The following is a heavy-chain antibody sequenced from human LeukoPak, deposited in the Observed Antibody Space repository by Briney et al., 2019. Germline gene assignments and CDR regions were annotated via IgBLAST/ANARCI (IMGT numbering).Heavy chain of an antibody. Sequence: GSLRLSCAASGFTFSDYYMSWIRQAPGKGLEWVSYISSSGSTIYYADSVKGRFTISRDNAKNSLYLQMNSLRAEDTAVYYCARANEGATNYYYYYMDVWGKGTTVTVSS. CDR3: ARANEGATNYYYYYMDV. CDR2: ISSSGSTI. J-gene: IGHJ6*03. D-gene: IGHD1-26*01. CDR1: GFTFSDYY. V-gene: IGHV3-11*04.